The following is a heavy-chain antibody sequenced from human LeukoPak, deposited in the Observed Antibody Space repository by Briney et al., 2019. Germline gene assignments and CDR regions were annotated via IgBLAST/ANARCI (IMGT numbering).Heavy chain of an antibody. CDR1: GGSFSGYY. V-gene: IGHV4-34*01. Sequence: PSETLSLTCAVYGGSFSGYYWSWIRQPPGKGLEWIGEINHSKSTNYNPSLKSRVTISVDTSKNQFSLNLSSVTAADTAVYYCARSRGYTGYDPFDYWGQGTLVTVSS. J-gene: IGHJ4*02. CDR3: ARSRGYTGYDPFDY. D-gene: IGHD5-12*01. CDR2: INHSKST.